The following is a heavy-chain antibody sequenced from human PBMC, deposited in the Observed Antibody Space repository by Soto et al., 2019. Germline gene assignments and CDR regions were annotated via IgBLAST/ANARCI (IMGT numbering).Heavy chain of an antibody. D-gene: IGHD2-15*01. V-gene: IGHV4-39*01. CDR1: GGSISDISYC. Sequence: NPWETLSLTCTVSGGSISDISYCWGWIRQPPGKGLQWIGCMFYSGATYYNTSLKNRVTLSVDTSNNEFSLKLVSVTAPDTAVYYCARHKSGSDWLDPWGQGTLVTVSS. CDR2: MFYSGAT. CDR3: ARHKSGSDWLDP. J-gene: IGHJ5*02.